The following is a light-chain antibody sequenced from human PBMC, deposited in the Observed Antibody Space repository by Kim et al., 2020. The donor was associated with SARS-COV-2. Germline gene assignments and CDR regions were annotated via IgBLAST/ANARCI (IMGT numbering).Light chain of an antibody. J-gene: IGLJ3*02. CDR3: CSYAGSRV. CDR1: SSDVGSYNP. V-gene: IGLV2-23*02. CDR2: GVS. Sequence: SPGHSITISCTGTSSDVGSYNPGSRYQQRPGKAPKLMIYGVSKRPSGVSIRFSGSKSGNTASLTISGLQAEDEADYYCCSYAGSRVFGGGTQLTVL.